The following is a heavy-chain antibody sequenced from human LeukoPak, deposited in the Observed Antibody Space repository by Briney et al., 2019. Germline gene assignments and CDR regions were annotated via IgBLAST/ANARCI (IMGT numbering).Heavy chain of an antibody. CDR3: ARRYLGYCSGDSCPLNYYGMDV. D-gene: IGHD2-15*01. J-gene: IGHJ6*02. V-gene: IGHV4-34*01. CDR2: IYYSGST. CDR1: GGSFSGYY. Sequence: KPSETLSLTCAVYGGSFSGYYWSWIRQPPGKGLEWIGSIYYSGSTYYNPSLKSRVTISVDTSKNQFSLKLSSVTAAETAVYFCARRYLGYCSGDSCPLNYYGMDVWGQGTTVTVSS.